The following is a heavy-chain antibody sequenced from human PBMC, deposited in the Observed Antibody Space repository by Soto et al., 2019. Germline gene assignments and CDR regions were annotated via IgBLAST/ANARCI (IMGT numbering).Heavy chain of an antibody. CDR3: ARGPYDFWSGSPFDY. V-gene: IGHV4-59*12. Sequence: SETLSLTCTVSGGSISSYYWSWIRQPPGKGLEWIGYIYYSGSTNYNPSLKSRVTISVDTSKNQFSLKLSSVTAADTAVYYCARGPYDFWSGSPFDYWGQGTLVTVS. CDR2: IYYSGST. J-gene: IGHJ4*02. D-gene: IGHD3-3*01. CDR1: GGSISSYY.